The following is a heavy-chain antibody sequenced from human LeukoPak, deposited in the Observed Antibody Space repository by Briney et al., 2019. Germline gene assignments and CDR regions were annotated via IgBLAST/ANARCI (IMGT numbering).Heavy chain of an antibody. V-gene: IGHV3-30*04. CDR2: IRYDGTNK. CDR3: ATDRDDTRPLDY. CDR1: GFTFSSYA. Sequence: PGRSLRLSCAASGFTFSSYAMHWVRQAPGKGLEWVSFIRYDGTNKYYADSVKGRFTISRDNSKNTLYLQMNSLRAEDTAVYYCATDRDDTRPLDYWGQGTLVTVSS. J-gene: IGHJ4*02. D-gene: IGHD2-2*01.